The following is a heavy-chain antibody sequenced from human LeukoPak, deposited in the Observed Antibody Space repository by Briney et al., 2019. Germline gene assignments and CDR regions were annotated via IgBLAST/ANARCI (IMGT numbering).Heavy chain of an antibody. D-gene: IGHD6-13*01. Sequence: SVKVSCKASGYSFNSYATNWVRQAPGQGLEWMGGIIPIFGTANYAQKFQGRVTITADESTSTAYMELSSLRSEDTAVYYCARDLGIAAAGTGFDPWGQGTLVTVSS. J-gene: IGHJ5*02. CDR1: GYSFNSYA. V-gene: IGHV1-69*13. CDR3: ARDLGIAAAGTGFDP. CDR2: IIPIFGTA.